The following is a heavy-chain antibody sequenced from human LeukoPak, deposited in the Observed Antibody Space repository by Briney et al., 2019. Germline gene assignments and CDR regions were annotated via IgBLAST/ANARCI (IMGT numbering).Heavy chain of an antibody. CDR3: ARQRYGSGSYYYYYYYMDV. CDR2: IYHSGST. J-gene: IGHJ6*03. CDR1: GYSISSGYY. V-gene: IGHV4-38-2*02. Sequence: PSETLSLTCTVSGYSISSGYYWGWIRQPPGKGLEWIGSIYHSGSTYYNPSLKSRVTISVDTSKNQFSLKLSSVTAADTAVYYCARQRYGSGSYYYYYYYMDVWGKGTTVTISS. D-gene: IGHD3-10*01.